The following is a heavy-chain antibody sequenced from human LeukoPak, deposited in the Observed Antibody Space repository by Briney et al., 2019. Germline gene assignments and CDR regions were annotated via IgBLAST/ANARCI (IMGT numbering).Heavy chain of an antibody. Sequence: SVKVSCKASGGTFSSYAISWVRQAPGQGLEWMGGIIPIFGTANYAQKFQGRVTITADKSTSTAYMELSSMRSEDTAVYYCARGGDYYIHNNRLDPWGQGTLVTVSS. D-gene: IGHD1-26*01. CDR1: GGTFSSYA. V-gene: IGHV1-69*06. J-gene: IGHJ5*02. CDR3: ARGGDYYIHNNRLDP. CDR2: IIPIFGTA.